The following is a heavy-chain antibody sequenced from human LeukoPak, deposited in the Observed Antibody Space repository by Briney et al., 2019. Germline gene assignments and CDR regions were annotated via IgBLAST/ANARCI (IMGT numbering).Heavy chain of an antibody. D-gene: IGHD6-13*01. V-gene: IGHV3-7*01. Sequence: PGGSLRLSCEGSGFTFSNYWMGWVRQAPGKGLQWVANIKTDGSEKYYVDSVKGRFTISRDNAKNSLYLQMNSLRAEDTAVYYCARDSYSSSWFVNSGPFDSWGQGTLVTVSS. CDR2: IKTDGSEK. CDR1: GFTFSNYW. J-gene: IGHJ4*02. CDR3: ARDSYSSSWFVNSGPFDS.